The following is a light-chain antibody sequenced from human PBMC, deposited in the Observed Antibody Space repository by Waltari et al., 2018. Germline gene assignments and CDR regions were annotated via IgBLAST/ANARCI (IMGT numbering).Light chain of an antibody. CDR3: QPSYSTPPLT. V-gene: IGKV1-39*01. CDR1: QSISGY. J-gene: IGKJ4*01. CDR2: VAS. Sequence: DIQMTQSPSSLSASVGDRVTITCLASQSISGYLKWDQQKPGKAPNLLIYVASSFQSGVPSRCSGSGSVTDFTRTISSLQPEDFATCYCQPSYSTPPLTFGGGTKVEIK.